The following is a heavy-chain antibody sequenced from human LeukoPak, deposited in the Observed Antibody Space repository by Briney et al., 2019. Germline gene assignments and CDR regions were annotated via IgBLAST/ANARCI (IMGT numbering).Heavy chain of an antibody. V-gene: IGHV1-8*01. CDR1: GYTFTSYD. J-gene: IGHJ4*02. D-gene: IGHD3-10*01. CDR2: MNPNSGNA. Sequence: ASVKVSCKASGYTFTSYDISWVRQATGQGLEWMGWMNPNSGNAGYAQRFQGRVTMTRNNSISTAYMELTSLRSEDTAVYYCGRPLQRGSWTQRALDYWGQGTLVTVSS. CDR3: GRPLQRGSWTQRALDY.